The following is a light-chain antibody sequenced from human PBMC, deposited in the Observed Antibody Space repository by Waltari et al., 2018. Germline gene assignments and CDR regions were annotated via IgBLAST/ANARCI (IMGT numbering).Light chain of an antibody. CDR2: GAS. J-gene: IGKJ1*01. CDR3: QQYGSSLTWT. CDR1: QSVSSSY. Sequence: EIVLTKSPGTLPLSPGERATLSCRASQSVSSSYLAWYQQNPGQAPRLLIYGASSRATGIPDRFSGSGSGTDFTLTISRLEPEDFAVYYCQQYGSSLTWTFGQGTKVEIK. V-gene: IGKV3-20*01.